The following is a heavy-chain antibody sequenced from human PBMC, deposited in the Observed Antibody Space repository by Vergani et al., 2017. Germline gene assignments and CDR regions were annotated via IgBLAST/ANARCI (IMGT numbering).Heavy chain of an antibody. CDR2: IYSSGST. D-gene: IGHD1-26*01. Sequence: QVQLQESGPGLLKPSQTLSLTCSVAGDSISSGNYYWNWIRQPAGKGLEWMGRIYSSGSTSYNPSIKSRITMSLDTSKNQVSLRLSSVTAADTAVYYCARGTFLHAFDNWGQGTVVTVSS. V-gene: IGHV4-61*02. J-gene: IGHJ3*02. CDR1: GDSISSGNYY. CDR3: ARGTFLHAFDN.